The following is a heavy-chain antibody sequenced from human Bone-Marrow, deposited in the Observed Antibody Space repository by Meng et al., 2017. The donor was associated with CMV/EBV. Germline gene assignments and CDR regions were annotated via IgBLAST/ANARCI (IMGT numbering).Heavy chain of an antibody. CDR1: GYIFTSYY. Sequence: ASVKVSCKASGYIFTSYYMHWVRQAPGQGLEWTGIINPSGGSTSYAQKFQGRVTMTRDTSTSTVYMELSSLRSEDTAVYYCATLAAAGTGFGPTFDYWGQGTLVTVSS. V-gene: IGHV1-46*01. CDR2: INPSGGST. J-gene: IGHJ4*02. CDR3: ATLAAAGTGFGPTFDY. D-gene: IGHD6-13*01.